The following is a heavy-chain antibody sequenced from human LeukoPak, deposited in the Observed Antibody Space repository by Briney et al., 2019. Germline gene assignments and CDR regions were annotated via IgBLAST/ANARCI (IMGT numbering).Heavy chain of an antibody. D-gene: IGHD1-26*01. J-gene: IGHJ4*02. CDR3: ATAEVEGSPFDY. Sequence: ASVKVSCKVSGYTLTELSMHWVRQAPGKGLEWMGGFDPEDGETIYAQKFQGRVTMTEDTSTDTAYMELSSLRSEDTAVYYCATAEVEGSPFDYWGQGTLVTVSS. CDR1: GYTLTELS. CDR2: FDPEDGET. V-gene: IGHV1-24*01.